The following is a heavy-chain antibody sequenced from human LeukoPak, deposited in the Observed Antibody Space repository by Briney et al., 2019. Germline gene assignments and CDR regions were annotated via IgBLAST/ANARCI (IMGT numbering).Heavy chain of an antibody. CDR1: GYRFTSYW. Sequence: ESLNISCNGFGYRFTSYWIGWVRQMPGKGLGWMGIIYPGDSDTRYSPSFQVQVTMSAEKSISTAYLQWSSLKASDTAMYYCARLGSSGYYDSFDTWGQGTMVTVSS. J-gene: IGHJ3*02. CDR3: ARLGSSGYYDSFDT. CDR2: IYPGDSDT. D-gene: IGHD3-22*01. V-gene: IGHV5-51*01.